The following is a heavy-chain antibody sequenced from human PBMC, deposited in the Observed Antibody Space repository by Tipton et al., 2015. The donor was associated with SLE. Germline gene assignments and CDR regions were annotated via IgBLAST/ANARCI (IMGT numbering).Heavy chain of an antibody. V-gene: IGHV4-61*02. Sequence: TLSLTCTVSGGSISSGSLYWTWIRQPAGKGLEWIGRIYTSGSTHYNPSLQSRVTISRDTSKNQFSLTLSSMTAADTAIYYCAREGPAAAGYFLYWGQGILVTVSS. J-gene: IGHJ4*01. CDR1: GGSISSGSLY. D-gene: IGHD6-13*01. CDR3: AREGPAAAGYFLY. CDR2: IYTSGST.